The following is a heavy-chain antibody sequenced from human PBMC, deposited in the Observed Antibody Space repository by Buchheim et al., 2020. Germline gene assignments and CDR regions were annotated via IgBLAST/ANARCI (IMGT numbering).Heavy chain of an antibody. V-gene: IGHV3-30*18. CDR2: ISYDGSNK. CDR3: AKDRFDPIGGPYYGMDV. Sequence: QVQLVESGGGVVQPGRSLRLSCAASGFTFSSYGMHWVRQAPGKGLEWVAVISYDGSNKYYADSVKGRFTISRDNSKNTLDLQMNSLRAEDTAVYYCAKDRFDPIGGPYYGMDVWGQGST. J-gene: IGHJ6*02. D-gene: IGHD3-10*01. CDR1: GFTFSSYG.